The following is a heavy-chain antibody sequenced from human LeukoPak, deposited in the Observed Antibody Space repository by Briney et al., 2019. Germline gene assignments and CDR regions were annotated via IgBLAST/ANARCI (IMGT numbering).Heavy chain of an antibody. CDR1: GFTFDDYG. V-gene: IGHV3-23*01. D-gene: IGHD6-13*01. CDR3: AKEKAVVGSPLLDY. CDR2: ISGGGDGA. Sequence: GGSLRLSCAASGFTFDDYGMSWVRQAPGKGLEWVSGISGGGDGAYYADSVKGRFTISRDNSKNTLFVEMNSLRAEDTAVYYCAKEKAVVGSPLLDYWGQGTLVTVSS. J-gene: IGHJ4*02.